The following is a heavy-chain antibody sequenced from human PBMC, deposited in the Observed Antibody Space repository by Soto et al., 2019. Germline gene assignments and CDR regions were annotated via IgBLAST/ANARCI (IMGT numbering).Heavy chain of an antibody. CDR3: ARCIVGATSFPYFDY. Sequence: QLQLQESGPGLVKPSETLSLTCTVSGGSISSSSYYWGWIRQPPGKGLEWIGSIYYSGSTYYNPSLKSRVTISVDTSKNQFSLKLISVTAADTAVYYCARCIVGATSFPYFDYWAQGTLVTVSS. D-gene: IGHD1-26*01. V-gene: IGHV4-39*01. CDR1: GGSISSSSYY. J-gene: IGHJ4*02. CDR2: IYYSGST.